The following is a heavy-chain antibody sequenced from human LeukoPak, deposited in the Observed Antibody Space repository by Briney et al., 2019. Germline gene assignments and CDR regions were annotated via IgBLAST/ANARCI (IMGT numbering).Heavy chain of an antibody. J-gene: IGHJ4*02. CDR2: IYYSGST. D-gene: IGHD3-22*01. V-gene: IGHV4-39*07. CDR1: GGSISSSSYY. Sequence: TSETLSLTCTVSGGSISSSSYYWGWIRQPPGKGLEWIGSIYYSGSTYYNPSLKSRVTISVDTSKNQFSLKLSSVTAADTAVYYCARTSPTATYYYDSSGYPPQAHFDYWGQGTLVTVSS. CDR3: ARTSPTATYYYDSSGYPPQAHFDY.